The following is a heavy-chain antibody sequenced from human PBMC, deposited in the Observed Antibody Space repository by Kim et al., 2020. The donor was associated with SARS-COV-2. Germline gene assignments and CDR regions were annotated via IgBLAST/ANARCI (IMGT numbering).Heavy chain of an antibody. J-gene: IGHJ4*02. CDR2: FDPEDGET. CDR1: GYTLTELS. CDR3: ATRLRYFDSFDY. D-gene: IGHD3-9*01. V-gene: IGHV1-24*01. Sequence: ASVKVSCKVSGYTLTELSMHWVRQAPGKGLEWMGGFDPEDGETIYAQKFQGRVTMTEDTSTDTAYMELSSLRSEDTAVYYCATRLRYFDSFDYWGQGTLVTVSS.